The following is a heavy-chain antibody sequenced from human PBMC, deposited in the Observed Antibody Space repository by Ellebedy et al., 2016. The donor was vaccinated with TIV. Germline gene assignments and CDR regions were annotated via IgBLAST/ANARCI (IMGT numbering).Heavy chain of an antibody. V-gene: IGHV5-51*01. Sequence: GESLKISCQASGYNFTHYWIAWLRQMPGKGLEWMGIIYPGDSDTSYSPSFQGQVTMSADKSINAAYLQWRTLKASDTAIYYCARLDTYYYYGMDVWGQGTTVTVSS. CDR1: GYNFTHYW. J-gene: IGHJ6*02. CDR3: ARLDTYYYYGMDV. CDR2: IYPGDSDT.